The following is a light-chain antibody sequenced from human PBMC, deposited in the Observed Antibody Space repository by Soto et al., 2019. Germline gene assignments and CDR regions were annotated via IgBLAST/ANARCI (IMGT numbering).Light chain of an antibody. CDR1: QSLLHSSDNRNY. J-gene: IGKJ1*01. Sequence: EIVMAQFPETLAVSVGERATIKCRSSQSLLHSSDNRNYLTWYQQKPGQPPKLLIYWASTRHSGVPDRFSGSGSGTDFTLTINSLQAEYVAVYYCQQYYSTPWTFGQGTKVEIK. CDR3: QQYYSTPWT. V-gene: IGKV4-1*01. CDR2: WAS.